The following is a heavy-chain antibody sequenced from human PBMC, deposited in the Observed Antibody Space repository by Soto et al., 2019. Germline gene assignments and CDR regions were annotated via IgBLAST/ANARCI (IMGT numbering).Heavy chain of an antibody. V-gene: IGHV3-74*01. D-gene: IGHD2-15*01. Sequence: EVQLVESGGGLVQPGGSLRLSCAASGFTFSSYWMHWVRQAPGKGLVWVSRINSDGSSTSYADSVKGRFTISRDNAKNTLYLQMNSLRAADTAVYYCVRTSLVVAAATREDYWGQGTLVNFSS. J-gene: IGHJ4*02. CDR3: VRTSLVVAAATREDY. CDR2: INSDGSST. CDR1: GFTFSSYW.